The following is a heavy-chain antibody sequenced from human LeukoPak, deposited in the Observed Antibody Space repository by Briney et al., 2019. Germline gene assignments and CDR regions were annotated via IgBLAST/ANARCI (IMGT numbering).Heavy chain of an antibody. CDR3: ARDQYYYDSSGYYRFDY. CDR2: IHHSGSI. Sequence: SGTLSLTCAVSGVSISSNLLWTWVRQPPGKGLEWIAEIHHSGSINYNPSLKSRVTISVDKAKNQVSLKLSSVTAADTAVYYCARDQYYYDSSGYYRFDYWGQGTLVTVSS. J-gene: IGHJ4*02. V-gene: IGHV4-4*02. CDR1: GVSISSNLL. D-gene: IGHD3-22*01.